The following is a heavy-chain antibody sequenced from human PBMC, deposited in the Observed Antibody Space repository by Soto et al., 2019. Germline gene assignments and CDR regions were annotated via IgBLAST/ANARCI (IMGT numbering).Heavy chain of an antibody. CDR3: ERSFPAVGPSGRRGGGMDL. J-gene: IGHJ6*02. CDR2: MNPNSGNT. V-gene: IGHV1-8*01. CDR1: GYTFTSYD. D-gene: IGHD1-26*01. Sequence: ASVKVSCKASGYTFTSYDINWVRQATGQGLEWMGWMNPNSGNTGYAQKFQGRVTMTRNTSISTAYMELSSLRSEDTAVYYCERSFPAVGPSGRRGGGMDLWGQGTTVTVSS.